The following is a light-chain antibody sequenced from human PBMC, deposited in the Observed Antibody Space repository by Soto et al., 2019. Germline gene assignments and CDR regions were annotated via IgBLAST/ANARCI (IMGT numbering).Light chain of an antibody. CDR3: QQYTNYPWT. V-gene: IGKV1-5*01. Sequence: DIQMTQSPPTLSASVGDRATITCRASQSIISWLAWYQQRPGKAPNLLIYDVSSLESGVPSRFSGSGSGTEFTLTISSLQPDDFATYYCQQYTNYPWTFGQVTKVEIK. CDR2: DVS. J-gene: IGKJ1*01. CDR1: QSIISW.